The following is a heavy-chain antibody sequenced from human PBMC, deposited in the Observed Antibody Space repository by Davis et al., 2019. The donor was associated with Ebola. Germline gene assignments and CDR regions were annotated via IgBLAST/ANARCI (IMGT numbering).Heavy chain of an antibody. CDR2: IYPGDSDT. V-gene: IGHV5-51*01. D-gene: IGHD1-26*01. CDR1: GYSFTSYW. J-gene: IGHJ4*02. Sequence: GESLKISCTGSGYSFTSYWIGWVRQMPGKGLEWMGIIYPGDSDTRYSPSFQGQVTISADKSITTAYLHWNSLKASDTAMYYCARQGAPYSAPANWGQGTLVTVSS. CDR3: ARQGAPYSAPAN.